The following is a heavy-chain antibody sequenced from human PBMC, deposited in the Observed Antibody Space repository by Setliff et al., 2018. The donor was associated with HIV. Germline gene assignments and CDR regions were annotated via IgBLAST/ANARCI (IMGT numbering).Heavy chain of an antibody. Sequence: SETLSLTCTVSSASRSINTYYWSWIRQPPGKGLDWVGNIYYSGTNYNPSLKSRVTIPMDTSKHQISLKLNSVTAADTAVYYCAGGTIVAPGGYFYYMDVWGKGATVTVSS. J-gene: IGHJ6*03. CDR1: SASRSINTYY. D-gene: IGHD6-6*01. CDR2: IYYSGT. V-gene: IGHV4-59*01. CDR3: AGGTIVAPGGYFYYMDV.